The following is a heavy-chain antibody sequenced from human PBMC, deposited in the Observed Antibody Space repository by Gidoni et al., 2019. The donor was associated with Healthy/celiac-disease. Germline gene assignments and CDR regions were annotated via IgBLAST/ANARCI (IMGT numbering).Heavy chain of an antibody. Sequence: EVKLVESGGGRVQPGGSLRHHWQVYGLTFSSYEMHRVRHAQGKGLEWIAYIKQEGSDTYYVDTVNGRFTISRDNAKNSLYLQMNSLRAENTAVYDCARDEGQYRLLWDEEYYYVMDVWGQGTTVTVSS. CDR3: ARDEGQYRLLWDEEYYYVMDV. CDR2: IKQEGSDT. J-gene: IGHJ6*02. CDR1: GLTFSSYE. D-gene: IGHD3-10*01. V-gene: IGHV3-7*01.